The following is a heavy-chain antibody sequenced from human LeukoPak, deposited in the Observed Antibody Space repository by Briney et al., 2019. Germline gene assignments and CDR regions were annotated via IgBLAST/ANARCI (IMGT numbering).Heavy chain of an antibody. J-gene: IGHJ4*02. D-gene: IGHD6-19*01. CDR2: ISSSSSYI. CDR1: GFTFSSYS. V-gene: IGHV3-21*01. CDR3: ARDSRLYSSGWYY. Sequence: GGSLRLSCAASGFTFSSYSMNWVRQAPGKGLEWVSSISSSSSYIYYADSVKGRFTISRDNAKNSLYLQMNSLRAEDTAVYYCARDSRLYSSGWYYWGQGTLVTVSS.